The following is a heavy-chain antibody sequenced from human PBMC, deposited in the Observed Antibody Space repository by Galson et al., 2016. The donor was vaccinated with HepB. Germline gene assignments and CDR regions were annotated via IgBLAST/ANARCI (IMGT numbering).Heavy chain of an antibody. J-gene: IGHJ6*02. CDR2: TSGRGTTT. V-gene: IGHV3-23*01. CDR3: ARDFRDCVTTSCFRSQHYFYYHGLDV. CDR1: GFTFDNYA. Sequence: SLRLSCAASGFTFDNYAMSWVRQAPGKGLEWVSSTSGRGTTTHYAESVKDRFTISRDNSNGALYLQMTSLRSEDTAVYYCARDFRDCVTTSCFRSQHYFYYHGLDVWGQGTTVTVSS. D-gene: IGHD1-26*01.